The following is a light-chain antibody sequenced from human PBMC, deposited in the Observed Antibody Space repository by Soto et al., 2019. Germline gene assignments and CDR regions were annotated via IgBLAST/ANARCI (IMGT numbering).Light chain of an antibody. V-gene: IGLV2-23*01. CDR3: CSDVGSTTYG. CDR2: EGS. J-gene: IGLJ1*01. Sequence: QSVLTQPASVSGSPGQSITISCTGSSNDVGRYNQVSWYQQHPGKAPKVMIYEGSQRPSGVSNRFSGSKSGNTASLTISGLQAQDEADYYCCSDVGSTTYGFGTGTKVTVL. CDR1: SNDVGRYNQ.